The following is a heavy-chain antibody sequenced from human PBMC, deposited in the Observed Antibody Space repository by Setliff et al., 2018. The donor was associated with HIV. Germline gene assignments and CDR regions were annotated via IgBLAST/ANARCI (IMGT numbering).Heavy chain of an antibody. CDR3: ARGESTTWDLAEYFQH. V-gene: IGHV4-31*02. Sequence: PSETLSLTCTVSGVSVSSGGYYWSWIRQHPGKDLEWIGYVYYTGTSYFNPSLKSRITISVDTSKNHFSLKLGFVTAADTAVYYCARGESTTWDLAEYFQHWGHGTPVTVSS. CDR1: GVSVSSGGYY. D-gene: IGHD2-2*01. J-gene: IGHJ1*01. CDR2: VYYTGTS.